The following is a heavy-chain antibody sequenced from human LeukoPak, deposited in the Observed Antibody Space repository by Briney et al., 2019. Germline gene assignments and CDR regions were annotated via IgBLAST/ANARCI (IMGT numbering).Heavy chain of an antibody. CDR1: GYTFRSSV. J-gene: IGHJ4*02. CDR3: ARDLSVAGSPDPLAF. Sequence: GASVKVSCKASGYTFRSSVLSWVRQATGQGLEWIGWIRPYNGNTKYTEKFQGRVTLTTDTSTSTASMELRSLRSDDTAMYYCARDLSVAGSPDPLAFWGQGTLVTVSS. D-gene: IGHD6-19*01. CDR2: IRPYNGNT. V-gene: IGHV1-18*01.